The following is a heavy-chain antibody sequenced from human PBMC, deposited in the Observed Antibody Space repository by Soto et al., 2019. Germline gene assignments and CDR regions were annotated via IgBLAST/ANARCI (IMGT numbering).Heavy chain of an antibody. CDR1: GYTFTSYD. Sequence: ASVKVSCKASGYTFTSYDINWVRQATGQGLEWMGWMNPNSGNTGYAQKFQGRVTMTRNTSISTAYMELSSLRSEDTAVYYCARPGYSGYDFHYYYXMDVWGKGPTVTVSS. CDR2: MNPNSGNT. D-gene: IGHD5-12*01. V-gene: IGHV1-8*01. CDR3: ARPGYSGYDFHYYYXMDV. J-gene: IGHJ6*03.